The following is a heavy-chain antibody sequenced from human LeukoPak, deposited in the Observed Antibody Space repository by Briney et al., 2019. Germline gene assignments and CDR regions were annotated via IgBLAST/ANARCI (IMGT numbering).Heavy chain of an antibody. Sequence: GGSLRLSCATSGFSFGTYWTSWVRQAPGKGLEWVANIKQDGSEKYYVDSVKGRFTISRDNTKNSLYLQMNSLRAEDTALYYCARHPGGYSSGHYNDYWGQGTLVTVSS. CDR2: IKQDGSEK. CDR1: GFSFGTYW. CDR3: ARHPGGYSSGHYNDY. D-gene: IGHD6-19*01. V-gene: IGHV3-7*01. J-gene: IGHJ4*02.